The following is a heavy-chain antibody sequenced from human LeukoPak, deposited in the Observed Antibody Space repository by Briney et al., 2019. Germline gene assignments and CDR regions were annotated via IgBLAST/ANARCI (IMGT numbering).Heavy chain of an antibody. CDR3: ARRTGGYNSSWFRY. J-gene: IGHJ4*02. D-gene: IGHD6-13*01. CDR1: GFTFSNAW. Sequence: KAGGSLRLSCAASGFTFSNAWMSWIRQPPGKGLEWIGEINYSGSTKYNPSLKSRVTISVDTSKNQFSLKLSSVTVADTAVYYCARRTGGYNSSWFRYWGQGTLVTVSS. CDR2: INYSGST. V-gene: IGHV4-34*01.